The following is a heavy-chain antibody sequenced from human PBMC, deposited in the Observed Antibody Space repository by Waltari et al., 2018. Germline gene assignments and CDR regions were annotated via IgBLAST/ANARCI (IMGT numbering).Heavy chain of an antibody. CDR3: ARFRVRGLILDAFDI. Sequence: QVQLQQWGAGLLKPSETLSLTCAVYGGSFIGYYWSWIRQPPGKGLEWIGEINHSGSTNYHPSLKSRVTISVDTSKNQFSLKLSSVTAADTAVYYCARFRVRGLILDAFDIWGQGTMVTVSS. CDR1: GGSFIGYY. D-gene: IGHD1-26*01. J-gene: IGHJ3*02. CDR2: INHSGST. V-gene: IGHV4-34*01.